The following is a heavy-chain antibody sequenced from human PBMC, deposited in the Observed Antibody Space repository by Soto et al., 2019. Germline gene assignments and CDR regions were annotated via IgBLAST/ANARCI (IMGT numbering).Heavy chain of an antibody. CDR1: GGSISSHNYY. J-gene: IGHJ4*02. V-gene: IGHV4-39*01. CDR2: IYFSGST. CDR3: ASLVGPNAGGFHN. Sequence: QLQLQESGPGLVKPSETLSLTCTVSGGSISSHNYYWGWIRQPPGKGLEWIGSIYFSGSTWYNPSLQSRVTISVDTSKNQFSLKLSSVTAADTAVFYCASLVGPNAGGFHNWGQGTLVTVSS. D-gene: IGHD2-2*01.